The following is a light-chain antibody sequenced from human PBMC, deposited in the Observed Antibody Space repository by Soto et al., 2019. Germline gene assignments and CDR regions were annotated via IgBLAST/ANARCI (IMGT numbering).Light chain of an antibody. V-gene: IGKV3-15*01. Sequence: EIVLTQSPATLSVSPCDRATLSCRASQSVSNNFAWYQQRPGQAPRLLIYDASILENGVPSRFSGSGSGSEFTLTISSLQPDDFATYYCQQYNSYSWTFGPGTKVDIK. J-gene: IGKJ1*01. CDR2: DAS. CDR1: QSVSNN. CDR3: QQYNSYSWT.